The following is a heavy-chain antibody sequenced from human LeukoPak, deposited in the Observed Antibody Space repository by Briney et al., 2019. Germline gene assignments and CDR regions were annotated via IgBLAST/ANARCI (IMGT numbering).Heavy chain of an antibody. V-gene: IGHV3-33*06. CDR3: AKAFIAVAVNYFDY. CDR2: IWYDGSNK. J-gene: IGHJ4*02. D-gene: IGHD6-19*01. Sequence: GGSLRLSCAASGFTFSSYGMHWVRQAPSKGLEWVAVIWYDGSNKYYADSVKGRFTISRDNSKNTLYLQMNSLRAEDTAVYYCAKAFIAVAVNYFDYWGQGTLVTVSS. CDR1: GFTFSSYG.